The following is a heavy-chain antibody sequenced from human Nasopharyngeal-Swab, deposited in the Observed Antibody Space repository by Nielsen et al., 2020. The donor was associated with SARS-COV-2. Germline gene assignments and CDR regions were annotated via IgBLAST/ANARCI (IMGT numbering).Heavy chain of an antibody. V-gene: IGHV4-59*01. CDR3: ARDQDYSSSPSTWFDP. CDR2: IYYSGST. D-gene: IGHD6-6*01. Sequence: WIRQPPGKGLEWIGYIYYSGSTNYNPSLKSRVTVSVDTSKNQFTLKLSSVTAADTAVYYCARDQDYSSSPSTWFDPWGQGTLVTVSS. J-gene: IGHJ5*02.